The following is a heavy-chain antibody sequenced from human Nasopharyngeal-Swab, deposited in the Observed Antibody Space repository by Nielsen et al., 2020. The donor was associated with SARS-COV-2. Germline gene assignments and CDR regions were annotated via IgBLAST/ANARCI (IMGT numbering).Heavy chain of an antibody. CDR2: IYHSGST. Sequence: SETLSLTCAVSGGSISSGGYYWSWIRQPPGKGLEWIGYIYHSGSTYYNPSLKSRVTISVDRSKYQFSLKLSSVTAADTAVYYCARHLSWWLVTSYYFDYWGQGTLVTVSS. CDR1: GGSISSGGYY. CDR3: ARHLSWWLVTSYYFDY. J-gene: IGHJ4*02. D-gene: IGHD6-19*01. V-gene: IGHV4-30-2*01.